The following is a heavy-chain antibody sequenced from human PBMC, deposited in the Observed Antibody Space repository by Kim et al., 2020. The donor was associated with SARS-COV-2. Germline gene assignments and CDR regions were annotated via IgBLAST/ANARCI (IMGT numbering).Heavy chain of an antibody. Sequence: SVKVSCKASGGTFSSYAISWVRQAPGQGLEWMGGIIPIFGTANYAQKFQGRVTITADESTSTAYMELSSLRSEDTAVYYCARSLFSGGLGELSFSGWFDPWGQGTLVTVSS. CDR2: IIPIFGTA. CDR3: ARSLFSGGLGELSFSGWFDP. D-gene: IGHD3-16*02. CDR1: GGTFSSYA. V-gene: IGHV1-69*13. J-gene: IGHJ5*02.